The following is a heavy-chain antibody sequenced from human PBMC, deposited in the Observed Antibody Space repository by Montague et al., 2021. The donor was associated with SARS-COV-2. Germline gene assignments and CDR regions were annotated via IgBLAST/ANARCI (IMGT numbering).Heavy chain of an antibody. Sequence: SETLSLTCTVSGGSVSSSPYYWGWIRQPPGRGLEWVGGISYSGRTYFSPSLKSRLTISVDSSENQFSLRLSSVTAADTAVYYCASSYYYGSRAYVYNCYMDVWGQGTPVTVSS. CDR3: ASSYYYGSRAYVYNCYMDV. J-gene: IGHJ6*03. CDR2: ISYSGRT. CDR1: GGSVSSSPYY. D-gene: IGHD3-10*01. V-gene: IGHV4-39*01.